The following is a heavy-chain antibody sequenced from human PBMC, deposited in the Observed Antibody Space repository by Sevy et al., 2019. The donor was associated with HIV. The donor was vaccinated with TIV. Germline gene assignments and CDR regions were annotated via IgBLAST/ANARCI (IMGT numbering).Heavy chain of an antibody. CDR3: TRVEGAADWGMDV. CDR2: IRGKPYGGKT. D-gene: IGHD1-26*01. V-gene: IGHV3-49*04. Sequence: GGSLRLSCTASGFTFGDYTMSWVRQAPGKGLEWVAFIRGKPYGGKTEYAASVKGRFTISRDDSKSIAYLQMNSLKTEDTAVYYCTRVEGAADWGMDVWGQGTTVTVSS. CDR1: GFTFGDYT. J-gene: IGHJ6*02.